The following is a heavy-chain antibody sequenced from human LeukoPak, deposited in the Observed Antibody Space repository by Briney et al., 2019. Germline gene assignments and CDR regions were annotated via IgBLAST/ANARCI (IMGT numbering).Heavy chain of an antibody. CDR3: ARAYYYDSSGYYCDY. CDR2: INHSGST. D-gene: IGHD3-22*01. V-gene: IGHV4-34*01. J-gene: IGHJ4*02. Sequence: SETLSLTRAVYGGSFSGYYWSWIRQPPGKGLEWIGEINHSGSTNYNPSLKSRVTISVDTSKNQFSLKLSSVTAADTAVYYCARAYYYDSSGYYCDYWGQGTLVTVSS. CDR1: GGSFSGYY.